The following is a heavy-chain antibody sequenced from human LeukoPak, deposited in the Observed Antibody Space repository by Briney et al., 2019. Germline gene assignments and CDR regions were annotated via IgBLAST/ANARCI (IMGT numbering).Heavy chain of an antibody. V-gene: IGHV3-30-3*01. Sequence: PGGSLRLSCAASGFTFSSYAMSWVRQAPGKGLEWVAVISYDGSNKYYADSVKGRFTISRDNSKNTLYLQMNSLRAEDTAVYYCASIPSVVAAVDYWGQGTLVTVSS. J-gene: IGHJ4*02. CDR1: GFTFSSYA. CDR2: ISYDGSNK. CDR3: ASIPSVVAAVDY. D-gene: IGHD2-2*01.